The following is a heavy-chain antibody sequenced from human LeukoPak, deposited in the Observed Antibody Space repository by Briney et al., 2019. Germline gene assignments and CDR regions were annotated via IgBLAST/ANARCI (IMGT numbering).Heavy chain of an antibody. D-gene: IGHD1-1*01. CDR3: ARVTSVPGTDY. J-gene: IGHJ4*02. CDR1: GFTLSNYW. CDR2: INQDGTAK. Sequence: PGGSLRLSCAASGFTLSNYWMNWVRQAPGKGLEWVANINQDGTAKSYVDSVKGRFTIARDNAKSSVYLQMNSLRAEDTAMYYCARVTSVPGTDYWGQGTLVTVSS. V-gene: IGHV3-7*01.